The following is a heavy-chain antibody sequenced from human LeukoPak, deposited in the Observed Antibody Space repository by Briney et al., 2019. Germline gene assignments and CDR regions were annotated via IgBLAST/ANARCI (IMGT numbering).Heavy chain of an antibody. D-gene: IGHD2-15*01. Sequence: GGSLRLSCAASGFMFTSYSMNWVRQAPGKGLEWVAYISSPSTNIYYVDSVKGRFTISRDNAKNSLYLQMNSLRDEDTAVYYCARGAYCSGGSCPGAFDIWGQGTMVTVSS. CDR1: GFMFTSYS. V-gene: IGHV3-48*02. CDR2: ISSPSTNI. J-gene: IGHJ3*02. CDR3: ARGAYCSGGSCPGAFDI.